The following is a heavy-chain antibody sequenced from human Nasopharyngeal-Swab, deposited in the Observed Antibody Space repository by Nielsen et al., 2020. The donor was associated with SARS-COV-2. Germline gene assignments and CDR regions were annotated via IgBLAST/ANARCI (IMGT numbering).Heavy chain of an antibody. CDR2: INPSGGST. CDR3: ARDGSSGGATSAFDI. Sequence: ASVKVSCKASGYTFTSYYMRWVRQAPGQGLEWMGIINPSGGSTSYAQKFQGRVTMTRDTSTSTVYMELSSLRSEDTAVYYCARDGSSGGATSAFDIWGQGTMVTVSS. J-gene: IGHJ3*02. V-gene: IGHV1-46*01. D-gene: IGHD1-26*01. CDR1: GYTFTSYY.